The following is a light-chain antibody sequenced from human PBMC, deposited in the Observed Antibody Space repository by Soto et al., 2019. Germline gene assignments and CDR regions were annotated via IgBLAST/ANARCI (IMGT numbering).Light chain of an antibody. V-gene: IGLV2-14*01. Sequence: QSALTQPASVSGSPGQSITISCTGTSSDVGAYNYVSWYQQHPGKAPKLMIFEVSDRPSGVSNRFSGSKSGNTASLTISGLQAEDEDDYSCSSYTSSNTLVFGGGTKVTVL. CDR1: SSDVGAYNY. CDR3: SSYTSSNTLV. J-gene: IGLJ2*01. CDR2: EVS.